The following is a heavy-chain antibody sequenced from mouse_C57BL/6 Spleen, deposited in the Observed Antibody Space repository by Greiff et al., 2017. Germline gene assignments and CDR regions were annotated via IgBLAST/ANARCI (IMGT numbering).Heavy chain of an antibody. CDR2: ISSGSSTI. CDR1: GFTFSDYG. D-gene: IGHD1-1*01. J-gene: IGHJ3*01. Sequence: EVQLVESGGGLVKPGGSLKLSCAASGFTFSDYGMHWVRQAPEKGLEWVAYISSGSSTIYYADTVKGRFTISRDNAKNTPFLQMTSLRSEDTAMYYCSRAGYYGSSYPGFADWGQGTLVTVSA. CDR3: SRAGYYGSSYPGFAD. V-gene: IGHV5-17*01.